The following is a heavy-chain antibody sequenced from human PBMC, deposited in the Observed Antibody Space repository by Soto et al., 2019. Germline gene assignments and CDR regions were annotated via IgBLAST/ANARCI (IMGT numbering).Heavy chain of an antibody. CDR1: GGSISSYY. CDR3: ARGASYYYDSSGYDSDY. CDR2: IYYSGST. V-gene: IGHV4-59*01. D-gene: IGHD3-22*01. J-gene: IGHJ4*02. Sequence: PSETLSLTCTVSGGSISSYYWSWIRQPPGKGLEWIGYIYYSGSTNYNPSLKSRVTISVDTSKNQFSLKLSSVTAADTAVYYCARGASYYYDSSGYDSDYWGQGTLVTV.